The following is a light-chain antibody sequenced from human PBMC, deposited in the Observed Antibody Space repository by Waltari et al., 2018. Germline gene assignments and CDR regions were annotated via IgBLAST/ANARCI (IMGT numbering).Light chain of an antibody. CDR2: EVY. V-gene: IGLV2-23*02. J-gene: IGLJ1*01. Sequence: HSALTQPASVSGSLGQSNTISCTGTISDVGNYDLVSWYQPHPGRAPKLMIHEVYKRPSGISSRFSASNSGSTSSLTISGLRAEDEADYCCCSYGGPSTPYVFGTGTKVTVL. CDR1: ISDVGNYDL. CDR3: CSYGGPSTPYV.